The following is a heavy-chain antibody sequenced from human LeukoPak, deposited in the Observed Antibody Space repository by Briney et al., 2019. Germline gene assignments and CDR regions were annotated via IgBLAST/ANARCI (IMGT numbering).Heavy chain of an antibody. CDR2: ISPAGSII. Sequence: PGGSLRLSCAASGFTFSDYNMNWVRQAPGKGLEWVSYISPAGSIIYYADSVKGRFTISRDSVKNSLFLQMNSLRAEDTAVYYCARDAQWLVHKWFDPWGQGTLVTVSS. V-gene: IGHV3-48*01. J-gene: IGHJ5*02. D-gene: IGHD5-12*01. CDR3: ARDAQWLVHKWFDP. CDR1: GFTFSDYN.